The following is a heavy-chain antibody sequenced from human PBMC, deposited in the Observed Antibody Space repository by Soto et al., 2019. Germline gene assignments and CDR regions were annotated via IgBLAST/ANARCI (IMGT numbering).Heavy chain of an antibody. V-gene: IGHV2-5*02. CDR2: IYWGDDK. CDR3: AHSKTLGITMVRDYNWFDP. J-gene: IGHJ5*02. CDR1: GFSLSTSGVG. Sequence: SGPTLVNPTQTLTLTCTFSGFSLSTSGVGVGWIRQPPGKALEWLALIYWGDDKRYSPSLKSRLTITKDTSKNQVDLTMTNMDPVDTATYYCAHSKTLGITMVRDYNWFDPWGQGTLVTVCS. D-gene: IGHD3-10*01.